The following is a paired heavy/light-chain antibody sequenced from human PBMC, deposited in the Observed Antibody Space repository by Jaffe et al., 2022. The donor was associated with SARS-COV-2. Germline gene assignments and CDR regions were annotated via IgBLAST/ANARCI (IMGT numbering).Light chain of an antibody. V-gene: IGKV1-16*01. CDR3: QQYNEYPLT. J-gene: IGKJ5*01. CDR2: VAS. Sequence: DIQMTQSPSSLSASVGDRIIITCRASQDIRKYVAWFQQKPGKAPKSLIYVASSLQSGVPSRFSGGGSGTDFTLTISSLQPDDFATYYCQQYNEYPLTFGQGTRLEIK. CDR1: QDIRKY.
Heavy chain of an antibody. CDR1: GFTFSSYW. V-gene: IGHV3-7*01. J-gene: IGHJ4*02. CDR2: INQGGSEK. CDR3: VRLGDNSGYYDY. Sequence: EVQVVESGGGLVQPGGSLRLSCAASGFTFSSYWMSWVRQAPGKGLEWVASINQGGSEKHYVDLVKGRFTVSRDNAKNSLHLQMDSLRVEDTAVYYCVRLGDNSGYYDYWGQGTLVTVSS. D-gene: IGHD3-22*01.